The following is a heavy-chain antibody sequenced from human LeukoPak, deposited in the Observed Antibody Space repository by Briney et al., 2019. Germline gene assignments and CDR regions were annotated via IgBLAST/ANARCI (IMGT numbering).Heavy chain of an antibody. D-gene: IGHD3-16*02. J-gene: IGHJ3*02. CDR1: GGSISSYY. CDR2: IYTSGST. V-gene: IGHV4-4*07. Sequence: SETLSLTCTVSGGSISSYYWSWIRQPAGKGLEWIGRIYTSGSTNYNPSLKSRVTISVDTSKNQFSLKLSSVTAADTAVYYCARAMITFGGVIVVDAFDIWGQGTMVTVSS. CDR3: ARAMITFGGVIVVDAFDI.